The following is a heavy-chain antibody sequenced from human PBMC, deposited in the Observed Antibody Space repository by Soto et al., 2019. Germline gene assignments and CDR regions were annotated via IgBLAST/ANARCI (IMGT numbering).Heavy chain of an antibody. V-gene: IGHV1-2*04. CDR1: GYTFTGYY. Sequence: SVKVSCKSSGYTFTGYYMHWVRQAPGQGLEWMGWINPNSGGTNYAQKFQGWVTMTRDTSISTAYMELSRLRSDDTAVYYCARDFSMVVVAPGYWGQGTLVTVSS. J-gene: IGHJ4*02. D-gene: IGHD3-22*01. CDR3: ARDFSMVVVAPGY. CDR2: INPNSGGT.